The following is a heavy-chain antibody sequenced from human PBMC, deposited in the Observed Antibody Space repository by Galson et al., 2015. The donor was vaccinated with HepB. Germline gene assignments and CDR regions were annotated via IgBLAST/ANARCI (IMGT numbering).Heavy chain of an antibody. V-gene: IGHV4-39*07. CDR1: GVSISSSTYY. CDR2: FYFGANT. J-gene: IGHJ4*02. CDR3: ARVRAVAGFDY. Sequence: LSLTCTVSGVSISSSTYYWGWIRQSPGKGLEWIGSFYFGANTLYNASLKSRLTISVDTSRNLFSLNLRSVTAADTAVYYCARVRAVAGFDYWGQGTLVTVSS. D-gene: IGHD6-19*01.